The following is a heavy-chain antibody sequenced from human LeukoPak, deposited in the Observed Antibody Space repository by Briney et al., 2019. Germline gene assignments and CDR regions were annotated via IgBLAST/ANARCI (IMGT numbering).Heavy chain of an antibody. CDR1: GYTFTGYY. CDR2: INPNSGGT. Sequence: ASVKVSCKASGYTFTGYYMHWVRQAPGQGLEWMGWINPNSGGTNYAQKFQGRVTMTRDTSISTAYMELSRLRSDDTAVYYCARDSSSWYQVSCFDPWGQGTLVTVSS. D-gene: IGHD6-13*01. CDR3: ARDSSSWYQVSCFDP. V-gene: IGHV1-2*02. J-gene: IGHJ5*02.